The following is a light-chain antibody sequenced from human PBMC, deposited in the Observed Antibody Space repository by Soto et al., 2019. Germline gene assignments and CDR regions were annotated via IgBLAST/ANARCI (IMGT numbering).Light chain of an antibody. V-gene: IGKV1-39*01. CDR2: TTS. Sequence: DIQMTQSPSTLSASMGDRVTITCRASQSINSYLNWYQQKPGKAPNLLIYTTSNLESGVPSRFSGSGSGTDFTLTISRLQPEDFATYFCQQGYSRPRTFGQGTKVDIK. J-gene: IGKJ1*01. CDR3: QQGYSRPRT. CDR1: QSINSY.